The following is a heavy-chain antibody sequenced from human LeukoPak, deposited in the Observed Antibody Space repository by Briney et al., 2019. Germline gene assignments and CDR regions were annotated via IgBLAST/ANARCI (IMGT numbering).Heavy chain of an antibody. V-gene: IGHV3-30-3*01. CDR2: ISYDGSNK. J-gene: IGHJ4*02. CDR3: AKGGRSSGYSQSDC. CDR1: GFTFSSYA. D-gene: IGHD3-22*01. Sequence: PGRSLRLSCAASGFTFSSYAMHWVRQAPGKGLEWVAVISYDGSNKYYAGSVKGRFTISRDNSRNTLYLQMNSLRAEDTAVYYCAKGGRSSGYSQSDCWGQGTLVTVSS.